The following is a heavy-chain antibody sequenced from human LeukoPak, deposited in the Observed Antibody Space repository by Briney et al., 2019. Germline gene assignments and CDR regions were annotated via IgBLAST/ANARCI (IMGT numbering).Heavy chain of an antibody. CDR1: GGSISSGGYS. CDR2: IYHSGST. V-gene: IGHV4-30-2*01. D-gene: IGHD5-12*01. Sequence: SQTLSLTCAVSGGSISSGGYSWSWIRQPPGKGLEWIGYIYHSGSTYYNPSLKSRVTISVDRSKNQFSLKLSSVTAADTAVYYCARGGYSGYDLMGDYFDYWGQGTLVTVSS. CDR3: ARGGYSGYDLMGDYFDY. J-gene: IGHJ4*02.